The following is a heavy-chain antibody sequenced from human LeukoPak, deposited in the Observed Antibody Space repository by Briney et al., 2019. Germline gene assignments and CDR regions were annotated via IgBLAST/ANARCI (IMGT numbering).Heavy chain of an antibody. D-gene: IGHD2-2*01. J-gene: IGHJ6*02. V-gene: IGHV3-30-3*01. CDR1: GFTFSSYA. CDR3: ARPLRCSSTSCSTGMDV. CDR2: ISYDGSNK. Sequence: PGGSLRLSCAASGFTFSSYAMHWVRQAPGKGLEWVAVISYDGSNKYYADSVKGRFTISRDNSKNTLYLQMNSLRAEDTAVYYCARPLRCSSTSCSTGMDVWGQGTTVTVSS.